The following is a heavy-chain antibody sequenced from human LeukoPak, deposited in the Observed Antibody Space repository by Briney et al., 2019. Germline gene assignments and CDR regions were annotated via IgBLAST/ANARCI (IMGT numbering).Heavy chain of an antibody. CDR2: INYSGST. D-gene: IGHD3-10*01. V-gene: IGHV4-34*01. Sequence: KASETLSLTCAVYGGSFSGYYWSWIRQPPGKGLEWIGEINYSGSTNYNPSLKNRVTISVDTSKNQFSLKLSSVTAADTAVYYCARGRPVLLWFGEPSNWFDPWGQGTLVTVS. CDR3: ARGRPVLLWFGEPSNWFDP. J-gene: IGHJ5*02. CDR1: GGSFSGYY.